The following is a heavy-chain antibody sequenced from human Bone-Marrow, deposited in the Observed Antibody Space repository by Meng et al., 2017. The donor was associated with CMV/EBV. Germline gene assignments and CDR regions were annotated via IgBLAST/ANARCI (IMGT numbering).Heavy chain of an antibody. CDR1: GGSISSSS. CDR2: ISSSSSYI. J-gene: IGHJ4*02. V-gene: IGHV3-21*01. Sequence: ETLSLTCTVSGGSISSSSYYWGWIRQPPGKGLEWVSSISSSSSYIYYADSVKGRFTISRDNAKNSLYLQMNSLRAEDTAVYYCARDPRRVPKNSTGYWGQGTLVTVSS. D-gene: IGHD4-11*01. CDR3: ARDPRRVPKNSTGY.